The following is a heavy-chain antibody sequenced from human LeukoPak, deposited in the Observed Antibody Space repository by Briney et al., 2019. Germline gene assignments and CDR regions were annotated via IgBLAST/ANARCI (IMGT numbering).Heavy chain of an antibody. J-gene: IGHJ4*02. D-gene: IGHD3-22*01. Sequence: ASVKVPCKASGYTFTSYDINWVRQATGQGLEWMGWMNPNSGNTGYAQKFQGRVTMTRNTSISTAYMELSSLRSEDTAVYYCARPYDSSGYYYSYWGQGTLVTVSS. CDR3: ARPYDSSGYYYSY. CDR2: MNPNSGNT. CDR1: GYTFTSYD. V-gene: IGHV1-8*01.